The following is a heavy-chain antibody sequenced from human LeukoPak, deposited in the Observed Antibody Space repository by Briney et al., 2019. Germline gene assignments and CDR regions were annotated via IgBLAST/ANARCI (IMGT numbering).Heavy chain of an antibody. J-gene: IGHJ4*02. CDR3: AKDNQPTYYDFWSGYYFDY. CDR1: GFTFSSYA. Sequence: GRSLRLSCAASGFTFSSYAMHWVRQAPGKGLEWVAVISYDGSNKYYADSVKGRFTISRDNSKNTLYLQMNSLRAEDTAVYYCAKDNQPTYYDFWSGYYFDYWGQGTLVTVSS. V-gene: IGHV3-30-3*01. CDR2: ISYDGSNK. D-gene: IGHD3-3*01.